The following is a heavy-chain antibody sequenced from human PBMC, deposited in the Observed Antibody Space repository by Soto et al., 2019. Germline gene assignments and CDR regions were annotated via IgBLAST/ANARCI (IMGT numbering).Heavy chain of an antibody. D-gene: IGHD6-19*01. J-gene: IGHJ3*01. Sequence: PAQTLSLTCAISGDSVSSNSAAWNWIRQSPSRGLEWLGRTYYRSKWYNDYAVSVKSRITINPDTSKNQFSLQLNSVTPEDTAVYYCVRVPVAGLRDAFXFWGQGTMVTVSS. CDR3: VRVPVAGLRDAFXF. CDR1: GDSVSSNSAA. V-gene: IGHV6-1*01. CDR2: TYYRSKWYN.